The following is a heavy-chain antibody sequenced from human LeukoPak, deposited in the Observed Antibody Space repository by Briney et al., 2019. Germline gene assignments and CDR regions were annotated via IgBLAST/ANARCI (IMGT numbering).Heavy chain of an antibody. CDR3: ASFLYYDILTGYQEPVDY. V-gene: IGHV4-39*07. J-gene: IGHJ4*02. CDR1: GGSISSDSYY. Sequence: PSETLSLTCSVSGGSISSDSYYWGWIRQPPGKGLEWIGSIYYSGSTYYNPSLKSRVTISVDTSKNQFSLKLSSVTAADTAVYYCASFLYYDILTGYQEPVDYWGQGTLVTVSS. CDR2: IYYSGST. D-gene: IGHD3-9*01.